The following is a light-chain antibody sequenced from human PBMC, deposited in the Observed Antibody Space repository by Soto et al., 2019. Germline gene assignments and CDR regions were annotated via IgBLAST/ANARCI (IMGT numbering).Light chain of an antibody. Sequence: IQMPQSPSSVSASAGARVSITCRARQGISSWLAWYQPKPGRAPKLLIYTGSSLQSGVPSRFSGTGSGTDFTLTISSLQPEEVATYYCQQANRFPRTFGGGTKVESK. V-gene: IGKV1-12*01. J-gene: IGKJ4*01. CDR1: QGISSW. CDR3: QQANRFPRT. CDR2: TGS.